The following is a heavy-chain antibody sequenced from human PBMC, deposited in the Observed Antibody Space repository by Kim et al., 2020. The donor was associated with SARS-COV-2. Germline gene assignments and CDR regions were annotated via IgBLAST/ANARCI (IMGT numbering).Heavy chain of an antibody. Sequence: SETLSLTCTVSGCSISSSIYYWGWIRQPPGKGLEWIGSIYYSGNTYYNPSLKSRVTISVDTSKNQFSLKLRSVTAACTAVYCFARSVLYSSSLNYWVEGT. J-gene: IGHJ4*01. CDR1: GCSISSSIYY. CDR3: ARSVLYSSSLNY. D-gene: IGHD6-13*01. CDR2: IYYSGNT. V-gene: IGHV4-39*01.